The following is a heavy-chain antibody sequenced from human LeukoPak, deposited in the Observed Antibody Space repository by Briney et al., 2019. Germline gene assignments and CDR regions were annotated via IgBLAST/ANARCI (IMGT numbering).Heavy chain of an antibody. Sequence: GGSLILSCAASGFTVSSNYMSWVRQAPGKGLEWVSVISSGGSTYYADSVKGRFTISRDNSMNTLYLQMNGLRAEDTAVYYCARGRSSWYVYFDHWGQGTLVTVSS. D-gene: IGHD6-13*01. J-gene: IGHJ4*02. CDR3: ARGRSSWYVYFDH. V-gene: IGHV3-53*01. CDR1: GFTVSSNY. CDR2: ISSGGST.